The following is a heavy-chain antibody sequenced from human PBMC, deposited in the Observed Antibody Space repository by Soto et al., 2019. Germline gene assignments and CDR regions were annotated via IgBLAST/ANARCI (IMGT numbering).Heavy chain of an antibody. CDR3: TTDMGPQGVMITPGGMDV. Sequence: EVQLVESGGGLVKPGGSLRLSCAASGFTFSNAWMNWVRQAPGKGLEWVGRIKSKTDGGTTDYAAPVKGRFTISRDDSKNTLYLQMNSLKTEDTAVYYWTTDMGPQGVMITPGGMDVWGQGTTVTVSS. CDR2: IKSKTDGGTT. J-gene: IGHJ6*02. V-gene: IGHV3-15*07. CDR1: GFTFSNAW. D-gene: IGHD3-16*01.